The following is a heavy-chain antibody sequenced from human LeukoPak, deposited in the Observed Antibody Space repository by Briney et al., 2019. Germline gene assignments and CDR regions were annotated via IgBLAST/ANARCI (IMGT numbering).Heavy chain of an antibody. J-gene: IGHJ4*02. CDR1: GGSISSYY. V-gene: IGHV4-59*05. CDR2: IYYSGST. CDR3: GGQDY. Sequence: PSETLSLTCTVSGGSISSYYWSWIRQPPGKGLEWIGSIYYSGSTYYNPSLKSRVTISVDTSKNQFSLKLSSVTAADTAVYYCGGQDYWGQGTLVTVSS.